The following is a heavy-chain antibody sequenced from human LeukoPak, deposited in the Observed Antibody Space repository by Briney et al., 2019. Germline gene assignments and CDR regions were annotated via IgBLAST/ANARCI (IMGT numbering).Heavy chain of an antibody. D-gene: IGHD2-8*02. CDR2: IRKGGSDK. CDR1: GFSFNKNG. V-gene: IGHV3-30*02. Sequence: GGSLRLSCTASGFSFNKNGMHWVRQAPGKGLEWVSYIRKGGSDKYYADSVKGRFTISRDDSKNTVYLQMNSLRGEDTAVYYCAKDSHWSQDYWGQGTLVSVSS. CDR3: AKDSHWSQDY. J-gene: IGHJ4*02.